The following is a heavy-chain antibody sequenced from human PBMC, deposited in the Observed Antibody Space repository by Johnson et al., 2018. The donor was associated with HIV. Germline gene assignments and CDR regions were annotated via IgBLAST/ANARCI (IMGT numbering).Heavy chain of an antibody. CDR1: GFTFSSYW. Sequence: VQLVESGGGLAQPGGSLRLSCVASGFTFSSYWMSWVRQAPGKGLEWVTNIKQDGSEKYYVDSVKGRFTVSRDNAKTSLYLQMNSLRAEDTAVYYCARAPYYFDSSVDAFDIWGQGTVVTVSS. J-gene: IGHJ3*02. CDR2: IKQDGSEK. V-gene: IGHV3-7*05. D-gene: IGHD3-22*01. CDR3: ARAPYYFDSSVDAFDI.